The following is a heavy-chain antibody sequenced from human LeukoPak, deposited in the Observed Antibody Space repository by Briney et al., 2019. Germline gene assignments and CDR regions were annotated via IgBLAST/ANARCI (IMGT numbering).Heavy chain of an antibody. Sequence: GGSLRLSCAASGFTFSSYEMNWVRQAPGKGLEWVSYISSSTTFIYYADSVKGRFAISRDNAKNSLYLQMNSLRAEDTAVYYCARDNGAWELDYWGQGTLVTVSS. V-gene: IGHV3-48*03. J-gene: IGHJ4*02. CDR1: GFTFSSYE. CDR3: ARDNGAWELDY. CDR2: ISSSTTFI. D-gene: IGHD1-26*01.